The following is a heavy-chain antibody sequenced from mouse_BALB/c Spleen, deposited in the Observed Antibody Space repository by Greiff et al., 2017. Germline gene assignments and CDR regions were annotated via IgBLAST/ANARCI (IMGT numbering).Heavy chain of an antibody. CDR3: ARRGDGNYPFDY. CDR1: GYTFTDYA. CDR2: ISTYYGDA. D-gene: IGHD2-1*01. Sequence: QVHVKQSGAELVRPGVSVKISCKGSGYTFTDYAMHWVKQSHAKSLEWIGVISTYYGDASYNQKFKGKATMTVDKSSSTAYMELARLTSEDSAIYYCARRGDGNYPFDYWGQGTTLTVSS. V-gene: IGHV1S137*01. J-gene: IGHJ2*01.